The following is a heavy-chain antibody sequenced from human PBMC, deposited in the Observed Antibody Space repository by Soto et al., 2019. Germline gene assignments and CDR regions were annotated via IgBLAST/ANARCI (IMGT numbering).Heavy chain of an antibody. CDR1: AGSISSYY. Sequence: SETLSLTCTVSAGSISSYYWSWIRQPPGKGLEWIGYIYYTGSTNYNPSLRSRVTISVEQSKSQFSLKLSSVTAADTAVHYCARETGVQCTFEPRGQVTLGIVSS. D-gene: IGHD3-10*01. J-gene: IGHJ5*02. CDR2: IYYTGST. V-gene: IGHV4-59*01. CDR3: ARETGVQCTFEP.